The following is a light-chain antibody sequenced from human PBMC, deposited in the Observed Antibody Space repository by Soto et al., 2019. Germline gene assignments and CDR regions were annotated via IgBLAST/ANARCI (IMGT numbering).Light chain of an antibody. CDR1: QGITSL. CDR2: AAS. CDR3: HQYEYWPQT. Sequence: IKMTQYPSFVSASVGERVSISCRASQGITSLLAWYQQKPGTAPKFLTYAASTLQAGVPSRFSGSGLGTEFTLTISSLQSEDVALYYCHQYEYWPQTFGQGTKV. V-gene: IGKV1-12*01. J-gene: IGKJ1*01.